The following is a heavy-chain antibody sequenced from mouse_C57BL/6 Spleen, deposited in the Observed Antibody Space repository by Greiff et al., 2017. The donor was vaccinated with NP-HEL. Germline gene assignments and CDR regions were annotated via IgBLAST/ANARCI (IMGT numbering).Heavy chain of an antibody. CDR2: IHPNSGST. J-gene: IGHJ4*01. CDR1: GYTFTSYW. CDR3: ARTGYYNYYAMDY. Sequence: VQLQQPGAELVKPGASVKLSCKASGYTFTSYWMHWVKQRPGQGLEWIGMIHPNSGSTNYNEKFKSKATLTVDKSSSTAYMQLSSLTSEDSAVYYCARTGYYNYYAMDYWGQGTSVTVSS. V-gene: IGHV1-64*01. D-gene: IGHD1-1*01.